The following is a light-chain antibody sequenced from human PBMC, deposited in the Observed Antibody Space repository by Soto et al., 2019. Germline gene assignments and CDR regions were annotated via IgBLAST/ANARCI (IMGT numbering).Light chain of an antibody. V-gene: IGKV1-5*03. Sequence: DIQMTQSPSTLSGSVGDRVTITCRASQTISSWLAWYQQKPGKAPKLLIYKASTLKSGVPSRFSGSGSGTEFTLTISNLQPDDFATYYCQEYNNAFGQGTRLEIK. CDR1: QTISSW. CDR2: KAS. J-gene: IGKJ5*01. CDR3: QEYNNA.